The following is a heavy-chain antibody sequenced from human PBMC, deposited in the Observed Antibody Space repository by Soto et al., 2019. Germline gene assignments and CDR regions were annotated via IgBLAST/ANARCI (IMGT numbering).Heavy chain of an antibody. Sequence: PGGSRNLSCTGSGFSFFSYAMSWVRQAPGKGLEWFSTISGSGGHTYYADSVKGRFVVSRDNDKNTVYLHMSSLTGEDTAVYFCAKIEMGWFAHWGQGTQVTVSS. CDR3: AKIEMGWFAH. D-gene: IGHD2-8*01. CDR1: GFSFFSYA. V-gene: IGHV3-23*01. CDR2: ISGSGGHT. J-gene: IGHJ5*02.